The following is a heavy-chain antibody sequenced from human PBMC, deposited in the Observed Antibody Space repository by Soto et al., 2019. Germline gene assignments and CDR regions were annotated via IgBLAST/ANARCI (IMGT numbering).Heavy chain of an antibody. D-gene: IGHD3-9*01. CDR1: GFTFSSYS. CDR3: AKDRHNYDILTGYYSHSPAPYFDY. V-gene: IGHV3-48*01. J-gene: IGHJ4*02. CDR2: ISSSSSTI. Sequence: GGSLRLSCAASGFTFSSYSMNWVRQAPGKGLEWVSYISSSSSTINYADSVKGRFTISRDNAKNSLYLQMNSLRAEDTAVYYCAKDRHNYDILTGYYSHSPAPYFDYWGQGTLVTVSS.